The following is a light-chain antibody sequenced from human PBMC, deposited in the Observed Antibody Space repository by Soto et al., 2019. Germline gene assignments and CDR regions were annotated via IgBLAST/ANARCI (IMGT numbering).Light chain of an antibody. CDR2: DAS. V-gene: IGKV1-5*01. Sequence: DIQMTQSPSTLSASVGDRVTISCRASQSISSWLAWYQQKPGKAPKLLIYDASSLESGVPSRFSGSGSGTELTLTISSLQPDDFETYYCQQYNSYSQTFGQGTKVDIK. CDR1: QSISSW. J-gene: IGKJ1*01. CDR3: QQYNSYSQT.